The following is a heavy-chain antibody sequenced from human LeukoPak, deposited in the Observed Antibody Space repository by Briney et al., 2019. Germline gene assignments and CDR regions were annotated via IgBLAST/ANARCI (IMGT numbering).Heavy chain of an antibody. D-gene: IGHD3-9*01. CDR1: GFTFDDYG. Sequence: PGGSLRLSCAASGFTFDDYGMSWVRQAPGKGLEWVSGINWNGGSTGYADSVKGRFTISRDNAKNSLYLQMNSLRAEDTALYYCARDQYYDILTGYFKTYYYYMDVWGKGTTVTVSS. CDR2: INWNGGST. CDR3: ARDQYYDILTGYFKTYYYYMDV. V-gene: IGHV3-20*04. J-gene: IGHJ6*03.